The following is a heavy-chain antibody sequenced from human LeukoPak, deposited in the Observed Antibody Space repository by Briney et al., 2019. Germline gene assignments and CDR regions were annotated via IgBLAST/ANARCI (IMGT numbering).Heavy chain of an antibody. V-gene: IGHV5-51*01. CDR2: IYPGDSDT. CDR1: GYSFTTYW. CDR3: ARHYGSGWYYFDY. Sequence: GESLKISCKNSGYSFTTYWIAWVRQLPGKGLEWMGIIYPGDSDTRYSPSFQGQVTISADKSISTAYLQWSSLKASDTAMYYCARHYGSGWYYFDYWGQGTLVIVSS. J-gene: IGHJ4*02. D-gene: IGHD6-19*01.